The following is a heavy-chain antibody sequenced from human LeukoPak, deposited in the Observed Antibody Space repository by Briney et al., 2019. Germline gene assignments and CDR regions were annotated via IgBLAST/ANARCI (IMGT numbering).Heavy chain of an antibody. CDR3: ARRGYSYGSTGYYFDY. J-gene: IGHJ4*02. Sequence: PGRSLRLSCAASGFTFSSYAMHWVRQAPGKGLEWVAVISYDGSNKYYADSVKGRFTISRDNSKNTLYLQMNSLRVEDTAVYYCARRGYSYGSTGYYFDYWGQGTLVTVSS. CDR2: ISYDGSNK. CDR1: GFTFSSYA. V-gene: IGHV3-30-3*01. D-gene: IGHD5-18*01.